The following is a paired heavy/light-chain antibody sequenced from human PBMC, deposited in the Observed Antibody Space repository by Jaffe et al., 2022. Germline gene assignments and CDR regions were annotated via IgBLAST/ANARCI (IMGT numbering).Light chain of an antibody. J-gene: IGKJ1*01. CDR2: GAS. V-gene: IGKV3-20*01. CDR3: QQYGKSTPWT. CDR1: QSVTASY. Sequence: EIVLTQSPGTLSLSPGERATLSCRASQSVTASYLAWYQQKPGQAPRLLIYGASTRATGIPDRFSGSGSGTDFTLTINRLEPEDFAVYYCQQYGKSTPWTFGQGTKVEIK.
Heavy chain of an antibody. CDR1: GDSISNYY. Sequence: QVQLQESGPGLVKPSETLSLTCSVSGDSISNYYWSWIRQPPGKGLEWIGYISDNGSTSYNPSLQSRVTISRDTSKIQFSLKLRSVTAADTAVYYCATTRGVRVYSYYYYHMDVWGKGTTVTVSS. CDR2: ISDNGST. J-gene: IGHJ6*03. CDR3: ATTRGVRVYSYYYYHMDV. V-gene: IGHV4-59*01. D-gene: IGHD3-10*01.